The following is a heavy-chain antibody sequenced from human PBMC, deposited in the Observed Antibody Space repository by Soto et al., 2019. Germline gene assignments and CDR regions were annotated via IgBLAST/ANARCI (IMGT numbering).Heavy chain of an antibody. CDR3: AAIAVAASGYFDS. D-gene: IGHD6-19*01. J-gene: IGHJ4*02. CDR1: GGSIISSSYF. V-gene: IGHV4-39*01. CDR2: VYYSGST. Sequence: SETLSLTCSVSGGSIISSSYFWVWIRQPPGKALEWIGHVYYSGSTYNNPSLKSRVTIFVDTSKNFFSLNLTSLTAADTAVYYCAAIAVAASGYFDSWGQGSQVTVSS.